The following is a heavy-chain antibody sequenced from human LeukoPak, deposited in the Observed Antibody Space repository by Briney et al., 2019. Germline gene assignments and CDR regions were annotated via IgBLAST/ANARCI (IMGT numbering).Heavy chain of an antibody. CDR3: ARLGSFGVIFGVTREDY. CDR1: GGSISSSNW. Sequence: SETLSLTCAVSGGSISSSNWWSWVRQPPGKGLEWIGEIYHSGSTNYNPSLKSRVTISVDTSKNQFSLKLSSVTAADTAVYYCARLGSFGVIFGVTREDYWGQGTLVTVSS. J-gene: IGHJ4*02. V-gene: IGHV4-4*02. CDR2: IYHSGST. D-gene: IGHD3-3*02.